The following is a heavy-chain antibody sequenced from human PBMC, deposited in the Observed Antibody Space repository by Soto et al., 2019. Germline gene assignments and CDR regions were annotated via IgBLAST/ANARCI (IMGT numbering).Heavy chain of an antibody. CDR3: ARDNLQQLPLFDY. CDR1: GFTFSSYS. J-gene: IGHJ4*02. D-gene: IGHD6-13*01. V-gene: IGHV3-21*01. CDR2: ISSSSSYI. Sequence: TGGSLRLSCAASGFTFSSYSMNWVRQAPGKGLEWVSSISSSSSYIYYADSVKGRFTISRDNAKNSLYLQMNSLRAEDTAVYYCARDNLQQLPLFDYWGQGTLVTSPQ.